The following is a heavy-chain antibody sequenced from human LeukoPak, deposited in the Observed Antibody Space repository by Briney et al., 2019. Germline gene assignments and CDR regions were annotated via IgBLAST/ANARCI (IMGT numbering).Heavy chain of an antibody. CDR1: GGSISIGDNY. Sequence: PSETLSLTCTVSGGSISIGDNYWSWIRQPPGKGLEWIGYIYYSGSTYYNPSLRSRVTISVDTSKNHFSLKLSSVTAADTAVYYCARERPSSTGNWFDPWGQGTLVTVSS. D-gene: IGHD2-2*01. J-gene: IGHJ5*02. CDR3: ARERPSSTGNWFDP. CDR2: IYYSGST. V-gene: IGHV4-30-4*01.